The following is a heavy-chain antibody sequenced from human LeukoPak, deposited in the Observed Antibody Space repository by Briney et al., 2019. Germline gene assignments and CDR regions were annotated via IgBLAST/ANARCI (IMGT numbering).Heavy chain of an antibody. V-gene: IGHV1-2*02. CDR3: ARGGSLWFGQAKYYYYGMDA. CDR2: INPNSGGI. Sequence: ASVKVSCKASGYTFTGYYMHWVRQAPGQGLEWMGWINPNSGGINYAQKFQGRVTMTRDTSISTAYMELSRLRSDDTAVYYCARGGSLWFGQAKYYYYGMDAWGQGTTVTVSS. J-gene: IGHJ6*02. D-gene: IGHD3-10*01. CDR1: GYTFTGYY.